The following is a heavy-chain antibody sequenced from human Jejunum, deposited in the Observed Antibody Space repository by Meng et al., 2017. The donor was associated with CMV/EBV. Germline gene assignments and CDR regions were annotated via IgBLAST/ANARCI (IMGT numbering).Heavy chain of an antibody. CDR2: INHSGTT. CDR1: GASVSRSSHY. D-gene: IGHD3-10*01. V-gene: IGHV4-61*01. CDR3: AKGDSGSGRSD. J-gene: IGHJ4*02. Sequence: VSGASVSRSSHYWSWIRQPPGKGLEWIGYINHSGTTNSNPSLRSRLTMSVDTSKNQFSLKLSSMITADTAVYYCAKGDSGSGRSDWGQGTLVTVSS.